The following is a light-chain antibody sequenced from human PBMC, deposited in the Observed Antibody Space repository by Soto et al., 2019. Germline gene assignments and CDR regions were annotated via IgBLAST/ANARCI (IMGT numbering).Light chain of an antibody. J-gene: IGKJ5*01. CDR1: QSVGRK. V-gene: IGKV3D-15*01. CDR2: GAS. CDR3: HHRGT. Sequence: ETVRTQSPAALSASPGEGSPLSCRASQSVGRKLAWFQQKPGQAPRLLIYGASSRATGIPDRFSGSGSGTDFTLTIRRLEPEDFAVYYCHHRGTVGQVTRLDIK.